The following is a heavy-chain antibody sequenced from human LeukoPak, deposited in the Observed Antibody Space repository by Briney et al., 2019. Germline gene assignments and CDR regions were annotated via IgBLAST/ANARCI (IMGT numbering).Heavy chain of an antibody. CDR1: GFTFSSYA. CDR3: ARGVSGSYMFDY. Sequence: GRSLRHSCAASGFTFSSYAMHWVRQAPGKGLEWVAVISYDGSNKYYADSVKGRFTISRDNSKNTLYLQMNSLRAEDTAVYYCARGVSGSYMFDYWGQGTLVTVSS. V-gene: IGHV3-30-3*01. J-gene: IGHJ4*02. D-gene: IGHD1-26*01. CDR2: ISYDGSNK.